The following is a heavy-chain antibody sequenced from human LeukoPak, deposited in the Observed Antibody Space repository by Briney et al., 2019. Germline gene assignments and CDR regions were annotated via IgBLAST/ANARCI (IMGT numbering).Heavy chain of an antibody. CDR3: ARGGGFIAAAGQFDP. CDR2: IYPGDSDT. D-gene: IGHD6-13*01. V-gene: IGHV5-51*01. CDR1: GYSYTSYW. J-gene: IGHJ5*02. Sequence: GESLKISCKGSGYSYTSYWIGWVRQMPGKGLEWMGIIYPGDSDTRYSPSFQGQVTISADKSISTAYLQWSSLKASDTAMYYCARGGGFIAAAGQFDPWGQGTLVTVSS.